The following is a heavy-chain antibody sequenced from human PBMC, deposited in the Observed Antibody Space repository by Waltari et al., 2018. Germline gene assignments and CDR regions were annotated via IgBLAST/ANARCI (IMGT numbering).Heavy chain of an antibody. CDR2: IKQDGSEK. J-gene: IGHJ4*02. CDR1: GFTFSSYW. D-gene: IGHD3-3*01. V-gene: IGHV3-7*01. CDR3: ARDGAPASYDFWSGYYSRGFDY. Sequence: EVQLVESGGGLVQPGGSLRLSCAASGFTFSSYWMSWVRQAPGQGLEWVANIKQDGSEKYYVDSVKGRFTISRDNAKNSLYLQMNSLRAEDTAVYYCARDGAPASYDFWSGYYSRGFDYWGQGTLVTVSS.